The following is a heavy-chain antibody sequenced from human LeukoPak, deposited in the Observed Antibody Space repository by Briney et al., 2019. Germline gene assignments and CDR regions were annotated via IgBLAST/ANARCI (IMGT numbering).Heavy chain of an antibody. CDR1: GHTFTGYY. V-gene: IGHV1-2*02. Sequence: ASVKVSCKASGHTFTGYYMHWVRQAPGQGLEWMGRINPNTGGTNYAQKFQGRVTITADKSTSTAYMELSSLRSEDTAVYYCARVGGPLHKGMDVWGQGTTVTVSS. CDR3: ARVGGPLHKGMDV. J-gene: IGHJ6*02. CDR2: INPNTGGT.